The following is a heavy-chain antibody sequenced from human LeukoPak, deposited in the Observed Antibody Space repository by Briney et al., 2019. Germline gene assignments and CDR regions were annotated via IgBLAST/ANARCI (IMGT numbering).Heavy chain of an antibody. CDR2: LSGSSGTI. Sequence: GGSLRLSCVASGFTFSSYSMNWVRQAPGKGLEWVSYLSGSSGTIYYADSVRGRFTISRDNAKNSLYLQMNSLRAEDTAVYYCARRSEFGVLYYMDIWGKGTTLTVSS. V-gene: IGHV3-48*01. CDR1: GFTFSSYS. D-gene: IGHD3-16*01. CDR3: ARRSEFGVLYYMDI. J-gene: IGHJ6*03.